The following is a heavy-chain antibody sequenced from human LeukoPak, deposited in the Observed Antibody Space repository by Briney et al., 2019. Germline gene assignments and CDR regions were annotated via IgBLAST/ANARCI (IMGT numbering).Heavy chain of an antibody. Sequence: ASVKVSCKASGYTFTSYYMHWVRQAPGQGLEWMGIINPSGGSTNYAQKFQGRVTMTRDTSISTAYMELSRLRAEDTAVYYCARGLYWFDPWGQGTLVTVSS. J-gene: IGHJ5*02. CDR3: ARGLYWFDP. CDR1: GYTFTSYY. V-gene: IGHV1-2*02. CDR2: INPSGGST.